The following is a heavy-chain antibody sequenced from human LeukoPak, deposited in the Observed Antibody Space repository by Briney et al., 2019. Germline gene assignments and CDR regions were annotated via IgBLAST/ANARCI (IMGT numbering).Heavy chain of an antibody. CDR1: GFTFSSYG. V-gene: IGHV3-33*01. Sequence: PGRSLRLSCAASGFTFSSYGMHWVRQAPGRGLEWVALIWSDGRNKYYADSVKGRFTISRDNSKNTLSLQLNSLRDEDTAVYYCARDGGSSGYHDALDIWGQGTMVTVSA. CDR3: ARDGGSSGYHDALDI. J-gene: IGHJ3*02. D-gene: IGHD3-22*01. CDR2: IWSDGRNK.